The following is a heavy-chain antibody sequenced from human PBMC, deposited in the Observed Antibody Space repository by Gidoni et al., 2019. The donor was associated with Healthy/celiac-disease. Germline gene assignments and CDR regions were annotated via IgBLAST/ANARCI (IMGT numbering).Heavy chain of an antibody. CDR1: AITFSKPW. Sequence: EVQLVESGGGLVTPGGSLRTACEASAITFSKPWMSWVRPAPGKGLEVGGRIKSKTDGGTTDYAAPVKGRFTISRDDSKNTLYLQMNSLKTEDTAVYYCTTDKNYYDSSGYYFDFDYWGQGTLVTVSS. CDR2: IKSKTDGGTT. V-gene: IGHV3-15*01. J-gene: IGHJ4*02. D-gene: IGHD3-22*01. CDR3: TTDKNYYDSSGYYFDFDY.